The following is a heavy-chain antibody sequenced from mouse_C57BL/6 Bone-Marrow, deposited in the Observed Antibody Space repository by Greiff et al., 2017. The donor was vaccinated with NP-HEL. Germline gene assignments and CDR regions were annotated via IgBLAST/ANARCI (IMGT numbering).Heavy chain of an antibody. J-gene: IGHJ1*03. CDR1: GYTFTSYW. Sequence: VQLQQPGAELVKPGASVKLSCKASGYTFTSYWMHWVKQRPGRGLEWIGRIDPNSGGTKYNEKFKSKATLTVDKPSSTAYMKNSSLTSEDSAVYYSARKEAHDGSTYFDVWGTGTTVTVSS. CDR3: ARKEAHDGSTYFDV. CDR2: IDPNSGGT. D-gene: IGHD1-1*01. V-gene: IGHV1-72*01.